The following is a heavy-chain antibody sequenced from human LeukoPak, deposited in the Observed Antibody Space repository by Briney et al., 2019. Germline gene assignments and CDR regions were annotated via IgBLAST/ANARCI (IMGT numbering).Heavy chain of an antibody. CDR1: GYTFTSYG. CDR3: ARDRNVEMATITSRYNWFDP. Sequence: GASVKVSCKASGYTFTSYGISWVRQAPGQGLEWMGWISAYNGNTNYAQKLQRRVTMTTDTSTSTAYMELRSLGSDDTAVYYCARDRNVEMATITSRYNWFDPWGQGTLVTVSS. CDR2: ISAYNGNT. V-gene: IGHV1-18*01. D-gene: IGHD5-24*01. J-gene: IGHJ5*02.